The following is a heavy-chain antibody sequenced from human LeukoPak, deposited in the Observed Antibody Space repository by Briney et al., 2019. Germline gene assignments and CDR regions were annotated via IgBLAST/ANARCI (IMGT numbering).Heavy chain of an antibody. CDR2: MSSDGNNK. J-gene: IGHJ1*01. D-gene: IGHD2-2*01. Sequence: SGRSLRLSCAASGFTFSSYAMHWVRQAPGKGLEWVAVMSSDGNNKYYADSVKGRFTISRDNSKNTLYLQMNSLRAEDTAVYYCALGSQLPQWYFQHWGQGTLVTVSS. V-gene: IGHV3-30-3*01. CDR3: ALGSQLPQWYFQH. CDR1: GFTFSSYA.